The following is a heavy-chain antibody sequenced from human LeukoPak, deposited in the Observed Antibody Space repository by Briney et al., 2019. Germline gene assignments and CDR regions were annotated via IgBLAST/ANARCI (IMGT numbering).Heavy chain of an antibody. Sequence: LETLSLTCSVSGRSISSYYWSWIRQPAGKELEWIGRIYTSGSTNYNPSLKSRVTMSVDTSKNQFSLKLSSVTAADTAVYYCAREVVGATLVDYWGQGTLVTVSS. CDR3: AREVVGATLVDY. D-gene: IGHD1-26*01. V-gene: IGHV4-4*07. CDR1: GRSISSYY. CDR2: IYTSGST. J-gene: IGHJ4*02.